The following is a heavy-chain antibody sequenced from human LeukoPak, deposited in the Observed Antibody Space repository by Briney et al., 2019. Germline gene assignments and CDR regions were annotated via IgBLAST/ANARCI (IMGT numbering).Heavy chain of an antibody. CDR1: GFTVSTNY. Sequence: GGSLRLSCAASGFTVSTNYMTWVRQAPEKGLEWVSVIYDIGTTYYADSVKARFTISRDISKNTVYLQMNSLRAEDTAVYYCARDWGSDDDSWGQGTLVTVSS. CDR2: IYDIGTT. J-gene: IGHJ5*01. CDR3: ARDWGSDDDS. V-gene: IGHV3-66*01. D-gene: IGHD3-16*01.